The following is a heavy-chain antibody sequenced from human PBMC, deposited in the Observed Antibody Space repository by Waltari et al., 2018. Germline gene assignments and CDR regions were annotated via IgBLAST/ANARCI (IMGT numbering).Heavy chain of an antibody. CDR3: AREGSIGVVERMDV. CDR2: ISSSSSTI. D-gene: IGHD2-15*01. Sequence: EVQLVESGGGLVQPGGSLRLSCAASGFTFSSYSMNWVRQAPGQGLARVSYISSSSSTIYYADSLKVRFTISRDNAKNSLYLQMNSLRAEDTGVYYCAREGSIGVVERMDVWGKGNTVTVSS. V-gene: IGHV3-48*01. J-gene: IGHJ6*04. CDR1: GFTFSSYS.